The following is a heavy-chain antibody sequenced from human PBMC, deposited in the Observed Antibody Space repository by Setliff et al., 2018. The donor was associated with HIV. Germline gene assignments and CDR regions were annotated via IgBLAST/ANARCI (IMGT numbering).Heavy chain of an antibody. J-gene: IGHJ4*02. V-gene: IGHV1-69*10. Sequence: SVKVSCKASGGTSYAINWVRQAPGQGLEWMGQIITVLDITSYTQKFQGRVTMTRDTSTSTVYMELSSLRSEDTAVYYCARDLSQDPGAALDVDTAMAADYWGQGTLVTVSS. D-gene: IGHD5-18*01. CDR1: GGTSYA. CDR2: IITVLDIT. CDR3: ARDLSQDPGAALDVDTAMAADY.